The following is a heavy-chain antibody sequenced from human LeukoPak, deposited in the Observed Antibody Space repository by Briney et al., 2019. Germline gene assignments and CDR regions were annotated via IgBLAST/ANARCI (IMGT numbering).Heavy chain of an antibody. CDR2: IRYDGSNK. V-gene: IGHV3-30*02. J-gene: IGHJ4*02. CDR1: EFSVGSNY. Sequence: PGGSLRLSCAASEFSVGSNYMTWVRQAPGKGLEWVAFIRYDGSNKYYADSVKGRFTISRDNSKNTLYLQMNSLRAEDTAVYYCAKPRDGYNSFDYWGQGTLVTVSS. CDR3: AKPRDGYNSFDY. D-gene: IGHD5-24*01.